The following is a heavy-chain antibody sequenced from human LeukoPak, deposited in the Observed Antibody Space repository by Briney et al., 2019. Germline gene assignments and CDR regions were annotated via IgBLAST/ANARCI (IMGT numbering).Heavy chain of an antibody. CDR3: ARDYAAGYDTHSSSWYGVHIGWFDP. D-gene: IGHD6-13*01. V-gene: IGHV4-61*02. Sequence: SETLSLTCTVSGGSISSGSYYWSWIRQPAGKGLEWIGRIYTSGSTNYNPSLKSRVTISVDTSKNQFSLKLSSVTAADTAVYYCARDYAAGYDTHSSSWYGVHIGWFDPWGQGTLVTVSS. CDR2: IYTSGST. CDR1: GGSISSGSYY. J-gene: IGHJ5*02.